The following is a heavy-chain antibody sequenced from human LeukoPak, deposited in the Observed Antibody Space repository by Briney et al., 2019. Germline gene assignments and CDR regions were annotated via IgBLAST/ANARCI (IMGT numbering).Heavy chain of an antibody. Sequence: GGSLRLSCAASGFTFSSYEMNWVRQAPGKGLEWVSSISSSSSYIYYADSVKGRFTISRDNAKNSLYLQMNSLRAEDTAVYYCASDILTGYYRDYWGQGTLVAVSS. V-gene: IGHV3-21*01. J-gene: IGHJ4*02. CDR1: GFTFSSYE. CDR3: ASDILTGYYRDY. D-gene: IGHD3-9*01. CDR2: ISSSSSYI.